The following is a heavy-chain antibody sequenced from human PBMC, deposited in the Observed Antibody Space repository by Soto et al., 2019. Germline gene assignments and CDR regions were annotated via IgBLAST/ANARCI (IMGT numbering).Heavy chain of an antibody. V-gene: IGHV4-30-4*01. Sequence: SETLSLTCSVSGDSISNLDYFWAWIRQPPGQALEYIGYIYKSATTYYNPSFESRVAISVDTSKSQFSLNVTSVTAADTAVYFCARGRYCLTGRCFPNWFDAWGQGALVTVSS. J-gene: IGHJ5*02. CDR2: IYKSATT. CDR1: GDSISNLDYF. D-gene: IGHD7-27*01. CDR3: ARGRYCLTGRCFPNWFDA.